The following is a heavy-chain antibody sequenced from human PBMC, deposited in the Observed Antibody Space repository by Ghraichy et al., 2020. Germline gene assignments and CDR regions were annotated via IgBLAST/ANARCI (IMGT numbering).Heavy chain of an antibody. V-gene: IGHV3-21*01. CDR3: ARGLIPLFKGPYYFDY. J-gene: IGHJ4*02. D-gene: IGHD3-16*01. CDR1: GFTFSSYS. Sequence: GGSLRLSCAASGFTFSSYSMNWVRQAPGKGLEWVAAISSSSSYIYYADSVKGRFTISRDNAKNSLYLQMNSLRAEDTAVYYCARGLIPLFKGPYYFDYWGQGTLVTVSS. CDR2: ISSSSSYI.